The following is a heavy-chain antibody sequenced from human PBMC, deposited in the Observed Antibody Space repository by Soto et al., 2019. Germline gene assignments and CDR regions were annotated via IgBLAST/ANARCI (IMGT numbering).Heavy chain of an antibody. Sequence: GGSLRLSCAASGFTFSGYAMSWFRQAPGKGLEWVSAISGSGGTTYYADSVKGRFTISRDNSNNTLYLQMNSLRAEDTALYYCAKGREGGNRGYYYYGMDVWGQGTTVTVSS. CDR1: GFTFSGYA. D-gene: IGHD2-15*01. V-gene: IGHV3-23*01. J-gene: IGHJ6*02. CDR3: AKGREGGNRGYYYYGMDV. CDR2: ISGSGGTT.